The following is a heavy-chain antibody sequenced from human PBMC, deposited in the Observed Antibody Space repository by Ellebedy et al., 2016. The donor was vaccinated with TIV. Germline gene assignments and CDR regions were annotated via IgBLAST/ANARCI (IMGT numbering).Heavy chain of an antibody. J-gene: IGHJ5*02. CDR1: GGSISSGGYS. V-gene: IGHV4-30-2*01. Sequence: SETLSLTXAVSGGSISSGGYSWSWIRQPPGKGLEWIGYIYHSGSTYYNPSLKSRVTISVDRSKNQFSLKLSSVTAADTAVYYCARVRFYDSSGYYYRGWFDPWGQGTLVTVSS. CDR2: IYHSGST. CDR3: ARVRFYDSSGYYYRGWFDP. D-gene: IGHD3-22*01.